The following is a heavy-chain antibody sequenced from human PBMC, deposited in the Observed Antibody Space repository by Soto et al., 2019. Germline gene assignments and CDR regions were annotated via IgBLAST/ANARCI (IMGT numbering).Heavy chain of an antibody. CDR1: GGSISSGDYY. V-gene: IGHV4-30-4*01. Sequence: QVQLQESGPGLVKPSQTLSLTCTVSGGSISSGDYYWSWIRQPPGKGLEWIGYIYYSGSTYYNPSLKIRVTISVATSNIQFSLKLSSVTAADTAVYYCAREDVDIVALDSWGQGTLVTVSS. J-gene: IGHJ4*02. CDR3: AREDVDIVALDS. CDR2: IYYSGST. D-gene: IGHD5-12*01.